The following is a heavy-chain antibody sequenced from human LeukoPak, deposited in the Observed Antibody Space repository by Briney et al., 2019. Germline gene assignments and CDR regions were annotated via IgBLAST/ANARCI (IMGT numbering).Heavy chain of an antibody. Sequence: EASVKVSCKASGYTFTGYYMHWVRQAPGQGLEWMGWINPNSGGTNYAQKFQGRVTMTRDTSISTAYMELSRLRSDDTAVYYCASGPLYGSGENDAFDIWGQGTMVTVSS. CDR1: GYTFTGYY. J-gene: IGHJ3*02. D-gene: IGHD3-10*01. CDR2: INPNSGGT. V-gene: IGHV1-2*02. CDR3: ASGPLYGSGENDAFDI.